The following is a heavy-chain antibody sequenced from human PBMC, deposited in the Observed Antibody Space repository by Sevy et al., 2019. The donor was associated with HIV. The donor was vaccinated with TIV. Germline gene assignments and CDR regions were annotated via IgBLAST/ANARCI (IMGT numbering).Heavy chain of an antibody. CDR2: INPSGGST. V-gene: IGHV1-46*01. D-gene: IGHD2-2*02. CDR1: GYTFTSYY. J-gene: IGHJ5*02. CDR3: ARGYCSSTSCYKSWFDP. Sequence: ASVKVSCKASGYTFTSYYMHWVRQAPGQGLEWMGIINPSGGSTSYGQKFQGRVTMTRDTSTSTVYMELSSLRSEDTAVYYCARGYCSSTSCYKSWFDPWGQGTLVTVSS.